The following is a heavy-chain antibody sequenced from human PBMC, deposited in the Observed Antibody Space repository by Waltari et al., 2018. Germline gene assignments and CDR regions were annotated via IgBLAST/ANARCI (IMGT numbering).Heavy chain of an antibody. Sequence: EVQLVESGGGLIQPGGSLRLSCAASGFTVSGHYMSWVRQAPGKGLEWVSVKNSGGDTHYADSVKGRFTISRDNSKNTMYLQMNTLRAEDTALYYCTRDVTGYYYFDLWGRGTLVTVSS. V-gene: IGHV3-53*01. CDR1: GFTVSGHY. J-gene: IGHJ2*01. CDR2: KNSGGDT. CDR3: TRDVTGYYYFDL.